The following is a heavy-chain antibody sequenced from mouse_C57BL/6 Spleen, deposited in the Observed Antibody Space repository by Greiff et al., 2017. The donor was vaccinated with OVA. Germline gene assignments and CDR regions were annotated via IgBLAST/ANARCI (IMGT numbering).Heavy chain of an antibody. CDR3: ANYYYGSSRYFDV. J-gene: IGHJ1*03. Sequence: QVQLKESGPELVKPGASVKISCKASGYAFSSSWMNWVKQRPGKGLEWIGRSYPGDGDTNYNGKFKGKATLTADKSSSTAYMQLSSLTSEDSAVYFCANYYYGSSRYFDVWGTGTTVTVSS. D-gene: IGHD1-1*01. CDR1: GYAFSSSW. V-gene: IGHV1-82*01. CDR2: SYPGDGDT.